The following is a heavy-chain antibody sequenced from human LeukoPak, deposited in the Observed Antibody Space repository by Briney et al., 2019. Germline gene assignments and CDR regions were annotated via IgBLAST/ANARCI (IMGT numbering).Heavy chain of an antibody. D-gene: IGHD1-1*01. V-gene: IGHV5-51*01. J-gene: IGHJ5*02. Sequence: GESLKISCKGSGYSFTNYWIGWVRQMPGKGLEWMGIIYPADSDTRYSPSFQGQVTISADRSISTAYLQWSSLKASDTAMYYCAKFLSTGSTYWFDTWGQGTLVTVSS. CDR2: IYPADSDT. CDR3: AKFLSTGSTYWFDT. CDR1: GYSFTNYW.